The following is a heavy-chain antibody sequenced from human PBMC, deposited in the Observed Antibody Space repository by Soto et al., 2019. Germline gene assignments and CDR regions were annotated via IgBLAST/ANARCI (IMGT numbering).Heavy chain of an antibody. CDR3: ANLHPTPEWFDP. D-gene: IGHD2-15*01. J-gene: IGHJ5*02. V-gene: IGHV1-2*06. CDR1: GYTFTGYF. CDR2: INPNSGAT. Sequence: ASVKVSCKASGYTFTGYFIHWLRHAPGQGLEWMGRINPNSGATNYARKFQDRVTMTRDTSINTAYMELSRLRSDDTAIYYCANLHPTPEWFDPWGQGTLVTVSS.